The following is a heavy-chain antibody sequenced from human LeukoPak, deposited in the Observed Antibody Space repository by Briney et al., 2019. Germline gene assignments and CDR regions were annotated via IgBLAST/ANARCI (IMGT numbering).Heavy chain of an antibody. CDR3: ARVLSEGYAAFDI. V-gene: IGHV3-30*02. CDR2: IRYDGSDK. D-gene: IGHD5-18*01. CDR1: GFTFSSYG. J-gene: IGHJ3*02. Sequence: GGSLRLSCAASGFTFSSYGMHWVRQAPGKGLEWVSFIRYDGSDKYYADSVRGRFTISRDNSKNTLYLQMNSLRAEDTAVYYCARVLSEGYAAFDIWGQGTMVTVSS.